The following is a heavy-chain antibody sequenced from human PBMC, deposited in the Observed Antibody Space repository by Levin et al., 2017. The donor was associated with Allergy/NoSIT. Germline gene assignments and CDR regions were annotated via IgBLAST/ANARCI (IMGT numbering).Heavy chain of an antibody. Sequence: SETLSLTCAVSGGSISSSNWWSWVRQPPGKGLEWIGEIYHSGSTNYNPSLKSRVTISVDKSKNQFSLKLSSVTAADTAVYYCARDPQTSSGCFDYWGQGTLVTVSS. V-gene: IGHV4-4*02. D-gene: IGHD6-19*01. CDR2: IYHSGST. CDR1: GGSISSSNW. CDR3: ARDPQTSSGCFDY. J-gene: IGHJ4*02.